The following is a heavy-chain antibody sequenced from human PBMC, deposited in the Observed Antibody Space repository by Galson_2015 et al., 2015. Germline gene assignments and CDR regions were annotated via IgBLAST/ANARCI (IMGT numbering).Heavy chain of an antibody. Sequence: SETLSLTCTVSGGSISSSSYYWGWIRQPPGKGLEWFGSIYYSGSTYYNPSLKSRVTMSVDTSKNQFSLKLSSVTAADTAVYYCARETGYYYPADYWGQGTLVTVSS. CDR3: ARETGYYYPADY. CDR1: GGSISSSSYY. CDR2: IYYSGST. D-gene: IGHD3-9*01. J-gene: IGHJ4*02. V-gene: IGHV4-39*01.